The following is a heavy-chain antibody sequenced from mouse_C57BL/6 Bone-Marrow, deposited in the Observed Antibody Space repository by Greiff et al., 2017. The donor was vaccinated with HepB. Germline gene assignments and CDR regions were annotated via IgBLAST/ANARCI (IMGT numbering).Heavy chain of an antibody. V-gene: IGHV2-9-1*01. CDR1: GFSLTSYA. CDR2: IWTGGGT. Sequence: QVQLKESGPGLVAPSQSLSITCTVSGFSLTSYAISWVRQPPGKGLEWLGVIWTGGGTNYNSALKSRLSISKDNSKSQVFLKMNSLQTDDTARYYCSRTDTTVVAHWYFDVWGTGTTVTVSS. CDR3: SRTDTTVVAHWYFDV. J-gene: IGHJ1*03. D-gene: IGHD1-1*01.